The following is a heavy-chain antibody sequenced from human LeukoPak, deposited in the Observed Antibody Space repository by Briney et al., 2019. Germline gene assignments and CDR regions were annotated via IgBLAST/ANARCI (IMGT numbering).Heavy chain of an antibody. D-gene: IGHD6-6*01. Sequence: GGSLRLSCVASGFSFSDYDMYWVRQATGSGLEWVSALGTNGDAYYLGSVRGRFTISRENVKNSLYLQMNSLGVEDTAVYYCAREWRGIASHYHGMDVWGQGTTVTVSS. J-gene: IGHJ6*02. CDR2: LGTNGDA. CDR3: AREWRGIASHYHGMDV. V-gene: IGHV3-13*01. CDR1: GFSFSDYD.